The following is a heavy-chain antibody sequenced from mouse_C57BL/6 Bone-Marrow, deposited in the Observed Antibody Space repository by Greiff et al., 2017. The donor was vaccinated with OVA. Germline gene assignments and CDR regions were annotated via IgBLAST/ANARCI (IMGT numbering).Heavy chain of an antibody. D-gene: IGHD1-1*01. Sequence: QVHVKQSGAELARPGASVKLSCKASGYTFTSYGISWVKQRTGQGLEWIGEIYPRSGNPYYNEKFKGKATLTADKSSSTAYMELRSLTSEDSSVYFCARDCSSRRHYFDYWGQGTTLTVSS. CDR1: GYTFTSYG. CDR2: IYPRSGNP. J-gene: IGHJ2*01. CDR3: ARDCSSRRHYFDY. V-gene: IGHV1-81*01.